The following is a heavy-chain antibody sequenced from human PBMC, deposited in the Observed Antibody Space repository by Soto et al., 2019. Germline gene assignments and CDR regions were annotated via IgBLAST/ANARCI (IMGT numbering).Heavy chain of an antibody. Sequence: QVQLVEAGGGVVQPGRSLRLSGAASGFTFISYGMHWVRQAPGKGLEWVAVISYDGSNKYYTDSVKARFTTYRDNSKNTLYLQMNSLRAEDTAVYYCAKKGDGGDYVKGYFDLWGRGTLVTVSS. CDR1: GFTFISYG. D-gene: IGHD4-17*01. J-gene: IGHJ2*01. CDR2: ISYDGSNK. CDR3: AKKGDGGDYVKGYFDL. V-gene: IGHV3-30*18.